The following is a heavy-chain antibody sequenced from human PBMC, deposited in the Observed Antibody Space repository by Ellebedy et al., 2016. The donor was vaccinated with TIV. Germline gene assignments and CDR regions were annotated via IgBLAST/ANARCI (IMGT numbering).Heavy chain of an antibody. V-gene: IGHV1-3*01. CDR3: ARDLLGFVGETYGQSSFGMDV. Sequence: AASVKVSCKASGYTFTRYAIHWVRQAPGQRLEWMGWINAGNGNTTYSQKFQGRVTITRDTSASTAYMELSSLRSEDTAVYYCARDLLGFVGETYGQSSFGMDVWGQGTTVTVSS. CDR2: INAGNGNT. CDR1: GYTFTRYA. J-gene: IGHJ6*02. D-gene: IGHD3-10*01.